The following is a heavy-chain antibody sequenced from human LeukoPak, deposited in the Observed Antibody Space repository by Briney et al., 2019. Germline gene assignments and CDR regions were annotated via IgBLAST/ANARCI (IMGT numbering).Heavy chain of an antibody. CDR1: GFTFSNYV. V-gene: IGHV3-23*01. Sequence: RPGGSLRLSCAASGFTFSNYVLGWVRQAPGKGLQWVSAISGSGGRTYYADSVKGRFTISRDNSGNTLYLQMNSLRAEDTAIYHCKMGDGSPPLGQWGQGTLVTVSS. CDR2: ISGSGGRT. J-gene: IGHJ4*02. CDR3: KMGDGSPPLGQ. D-gene: IGHD5-24*01.